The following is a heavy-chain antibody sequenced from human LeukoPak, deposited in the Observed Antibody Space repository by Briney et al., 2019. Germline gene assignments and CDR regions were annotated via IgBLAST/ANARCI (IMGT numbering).Heavy chain of an antibody. J-gene: IGHJ4*02. V-gene: IGHV3-21*01. CDR1: GFTFSSYS. Sequence: GGSLRLSCAASGFTFSSYSMNWVRQAPGKGLEWVSSISSSSSYIYYADSVKGRFTISRDNAKNSLYLQMNSLRAEDTAVYYCARERSAMVTGFGYWGQGTLVTVSS. CDR3: ARERSAMVTGFGY. CDR2: ISSSSSYI. D-gene: IGHD5-18*01.